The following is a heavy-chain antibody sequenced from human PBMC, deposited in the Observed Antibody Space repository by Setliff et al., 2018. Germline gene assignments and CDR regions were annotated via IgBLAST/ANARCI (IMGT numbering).Heavy chain of an antibody. CDR2: INHSGST. CDR3: ARRETYYNFWSGYYAY. Sequence: SETLSLTCAVYGGSFSGYYWSWIRQPPGKGLEWIGEINHSGSTYYNPSLKSRVTISVDTSKNQFSLKLSSVTAADTAVYYCARRETYYNFWSGYYAYWGQGTLVTVSS. CDR1: GGSFSGYY. V-gene: IGHV4-34*01. J-gene: IGHJ4*02. D-gene: IGHD3-3*01.